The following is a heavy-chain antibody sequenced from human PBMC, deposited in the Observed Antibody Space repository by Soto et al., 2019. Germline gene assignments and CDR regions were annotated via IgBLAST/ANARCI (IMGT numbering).Heavy chain of an antibody. V-gene: IGHV1-69*01. CDR1: GGTFDGHS. Sequence: QVQLVQSAAEVKKPGSSVKVSCKASGGTFDGHSISWVRQAPGQGLEWMGGIILVFGTTNYAQRFQGRVTITADESTSTAYMELSSLRSEDTAVYYCAREGGDLLSHFDSWGQGTRVIVSS. CDR3: AREGGDLLSHFDS. D-gene: IGHD3-10*01. CDR2: IILVFGTT. J-gene: IGHJ4*02.